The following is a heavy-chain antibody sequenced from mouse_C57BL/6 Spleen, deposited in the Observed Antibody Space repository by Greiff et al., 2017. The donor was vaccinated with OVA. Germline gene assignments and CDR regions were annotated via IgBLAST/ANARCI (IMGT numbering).Heavy chain of an antibody. J-gene: IGHJ2*01. Sequence: QVQLQQPGAELVMPGASVKLSCKASGYTFTSYWMHWVKQRPGQGLEWIGEIDPSDSYTNYNQKFKGKSTLNVDKSSSTAYMQLSSLTSEDSAVDYCARRHYGDFDYWGQGTTLTVSS. CDR3: ARRHYGDFDY. D-gene: IGHD1-1*01. V-gene: IGHV1-69*01. CDR2: IDPSDSYT. CDR1: GYTFTSYW.